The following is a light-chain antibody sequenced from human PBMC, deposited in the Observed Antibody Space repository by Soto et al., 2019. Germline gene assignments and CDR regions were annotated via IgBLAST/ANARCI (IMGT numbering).Light chain of an antibody. Sequence: EIVLTQSPGTLSLSPGERATLSCRASQSVSSSYLAWYQQKPGQAPRLLIYAASNRATGIPDRFSGSGSGTDFTLTISRLEPEDFAVYYCQQYGSSPPDTFGQGTKLEIK. CDR3: QQYGSSPPDT. CDR2: AAS. V-gene: IGKV3-20*01. J-gene: IGKJ2*01. CDR1: QSVSSSY.